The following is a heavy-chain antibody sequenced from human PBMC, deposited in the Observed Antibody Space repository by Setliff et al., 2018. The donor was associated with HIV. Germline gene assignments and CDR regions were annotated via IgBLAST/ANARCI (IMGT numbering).Heavy chain of an antibody. J-gene: IGHJ3*02. Sequence: PGGSLRLSCAASGFTFTSYWMHWVRQAPGKGLVWVSRINSDGRSTIYADSVKGRFTIPRDNAKNTLYLQLNSLRVEDTAVYFCASWRVPRDAFDIWGLGTRVTV. CDR1: GFTFTSYW. V-gene: IGHV3-74*01. D-gene: IGHD3-3*01. CDR3: ASWRVPRDAFDI. CDR2: INSDGRST.